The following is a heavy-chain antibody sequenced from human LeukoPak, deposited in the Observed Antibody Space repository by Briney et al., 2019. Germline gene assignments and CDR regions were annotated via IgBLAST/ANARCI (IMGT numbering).Heavy chain of an antibody. CDR1: GFTFSTYW. CDR3: ARGGEWGDYVFLDY. V-gene: IGHV3-74*01. CDR2: TNSDGSST. Sequence: GGSLRLSCAASGFTFSTYWMHWVRQAPGKGLVWVSRTNSDGSSTRYADSVKGRFTISRDNAKNTLYLQMNSLRAEDTAVYYCARGGEWGDYVFLDYRGQGTLVTVSS. J-gene: IGHJ4*02. D-gene: IGHD4-17*01.